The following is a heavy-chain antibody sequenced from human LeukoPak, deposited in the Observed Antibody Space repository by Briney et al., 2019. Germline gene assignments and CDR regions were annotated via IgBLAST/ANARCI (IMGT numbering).Heavy chain of an antibody. D-gene: IGHD6-6*01. Sequence: EGALRLSCASSGFTFSSNYISWVRQAPGKGLQSLPATDSSGSTDFANSVKGRFNISRNNFKNTVNLLMNSLRAEDTAVYYCARDRMAARLGSHYYYGMDVWGQGTTVTVSS. CDR2: TDSSGST. V-gene: IGHV3-53*04. J-gene: IGHJ6*02. CDR3: ARDRMAARLGSHYYYGMDV. CDR1: GFTFSSNY.